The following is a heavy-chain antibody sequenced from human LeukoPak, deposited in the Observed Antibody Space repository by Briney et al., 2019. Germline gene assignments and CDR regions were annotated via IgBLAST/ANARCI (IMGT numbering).Heavy chain of an antibody. CDR3: ARDKGEYYDSSGYYPLGY. CDR2: ISSSSSTI. CDR1: GFTFSSYS. D-gene: IGHD3-22*01. Sequence: SGGSLRLSCAASGFTFSSYSMNWVRQAPGKGLEWVSYISSSSSTIYYADSVKGRFTISRDNAKNSLYLQMNSLRAEDTAVYYCARDKGEYYDSSGYYPLGYWGQGTLVTVSS. J-gene: IGHJ4*02. V-gene: IGHV3-48*01.